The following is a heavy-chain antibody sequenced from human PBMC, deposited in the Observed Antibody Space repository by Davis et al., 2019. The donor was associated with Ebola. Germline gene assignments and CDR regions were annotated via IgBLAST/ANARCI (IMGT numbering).Heavy chain of an antibody. CDR1: GGTFSNYA. CDR3: TSLKGGYCTNGVCHGGLFDY. Sequence: ASVKVSCKASGGTFSNYAISWVRQAPGQGLEWMGWINPNSGGTNYAQKFQGRVTMTRDTSISTAYMELSRLRSDDTAVYYCTSLKGGYCTNGVCHGGLFDYWGQGTLVTVSS. V-gene: IGHV1-2*02. CDR2: INPNSGGT. J-gene: IGHJ4*02. D-gene: IGHD2-8*01.